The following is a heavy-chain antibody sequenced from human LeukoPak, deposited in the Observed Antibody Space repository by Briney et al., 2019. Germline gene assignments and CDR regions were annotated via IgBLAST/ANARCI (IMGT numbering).Heavy chain of an antibody. D-gene: IGHD6-13*01. CDR3: ARDKIPSAGTPRGFNP. CDR1: GFTFSSYS. CDR2: ISSTSSYI. Sequence: GGSLRLSCAASGFTFSSYSMNWVRQAPGKGLEWVSSISSTSSYIYYAASVKGRFTISRDNAKSSLYLQMNSLRAEDTAVYYCARDKIPSAGTPRGFNPWGQGTLVTVSS. J-gene: IGHJ5*02. V-gene: IGHV3-21*01.